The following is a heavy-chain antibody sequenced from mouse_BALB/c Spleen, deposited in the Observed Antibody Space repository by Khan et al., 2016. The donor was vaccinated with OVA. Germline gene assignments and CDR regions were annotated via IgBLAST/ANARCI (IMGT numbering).Heavy chain of an antibody. V-gene: IGHV1-63*02. Sequence: VQLQQSGPELVRPGTSVKISCKASGYTFTNYWLGWVKQRPGHGLDWIGDFYPGGGFTNYNEKFKGKATLTADTSSSSAYMQIISLTSEDSAVYFGARWATWYFDVWGAGTTVTVSS. CDR3: ARWATWYFDV. J-gene: IGHJ1*01. CDR2: FYPGGGFT. CDR1: GYTFTNYW. D-gene: IGHD3-1*01.